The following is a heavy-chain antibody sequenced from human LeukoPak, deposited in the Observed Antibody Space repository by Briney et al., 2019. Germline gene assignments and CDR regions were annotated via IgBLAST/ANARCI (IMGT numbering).Heavy chain of an antibody. CDR2: IYYSGST. CDR3: ARTLTPYCSGGSCYGKNAFDI. Sequence: SDTLSLTCAVSGYSISSSNWWGWFRQPPGKGLEWIGYIYYSGSTYYNPSLKSRVTMPVDTSKNQFSLKLSSVTAVDTAVYYCARTLTPYCSGGSCYGKNAFDIWGQGTMVTVSS. V-gene: IGHV4-28*01. CDR1: GYSISSSNW. D-gene: IGHD2-15*01. J-gene: IGHJ3*02.